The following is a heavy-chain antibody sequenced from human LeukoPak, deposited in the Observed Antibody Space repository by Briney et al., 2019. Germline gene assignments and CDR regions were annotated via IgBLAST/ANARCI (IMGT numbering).Heavy chain of an antibody. CDR2: ISGSGYNT. V-gene: IGHV3-23*01. D-gene: IGHD5-18*01. CDR3: AKEGYSYGYVGIVYYYYMDV. J-gene: IGHJ6*03. CDR1: GFTFSSCG. Sequence: PGGSLRLSCAASGFTFSSCGMSWVRQAPGKGLEWVSTISGSGYNTYYADSVKGRFTISRDNSKNTLYLQMNSLRAEDTAVYYCAKEGYSYGYVGIVYYYYMDVWGKGTTVTISS.